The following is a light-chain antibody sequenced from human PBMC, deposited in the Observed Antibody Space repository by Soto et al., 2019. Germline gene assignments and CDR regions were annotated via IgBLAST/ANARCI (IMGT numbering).Light chain of an antibody. CDR2: KAS. CDR1: QSISGW. V-gene: IGKV1-5*03. CDR3: QQCNVYPLT. Sequence: DIQMTQSPSTLSASVGYRVSITCRASQSISGWLAWYQQKPGQAPKVLIHKASTLESGVPSRFSGSGSGTEFTLTINGLQPDDFATYYCQQCNVYPLTVGGGTKVDI. J-gene: IGKJ4*01.